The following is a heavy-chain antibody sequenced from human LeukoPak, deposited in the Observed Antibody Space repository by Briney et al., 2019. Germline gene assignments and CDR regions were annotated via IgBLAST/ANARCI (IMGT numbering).Heavy chain of an antibody. V-gene: IGHV3-23*01. J-gene: IGHJ4*02. CDR3: ARDTRLMYYFDF. CDR1: GFTFSNYA. Sequence: QPGGSLRLSCAASGFTFSNYAMTWVRQAPGRGLEWISTITRFTGTTYYADSVKGRFTISRGDSNNTLYLQMNNLRAGDTAVYYCARDTRLMYYFDFWGQGALVTVSS. D-gene: IGHD2-2*01. CDR2: ITRFTGTT.